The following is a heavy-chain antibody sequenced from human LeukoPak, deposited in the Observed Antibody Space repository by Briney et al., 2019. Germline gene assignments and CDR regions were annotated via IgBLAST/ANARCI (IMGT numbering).Heavy chain of an antibody. V-gene: IGHV4-59*01. CDR3: ARDYGPFGV. CDR1: GASITTYY. CDR2: IYFSGTT. Sequence: SETLSLTCTVSGASITTYYWSWIRQPPGKGLEWVGYIYFSGTTNYNPSLRSRVTISLDASNKQFSLRLNSVTAADTAVYYCARDYGPFGVWGQGTTVTVSS. J-gene: IGHJ6*02. D-gene: IGHD3-10*01.